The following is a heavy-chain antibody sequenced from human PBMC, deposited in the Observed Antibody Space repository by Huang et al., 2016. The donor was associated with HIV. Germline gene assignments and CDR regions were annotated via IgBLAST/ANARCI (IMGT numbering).Heavy chain of an antibody. CDR2: ISDDGSSK. J-gene: IGHJ4*02. D-gene: IGHD1-26*01. CDR1: GFTFNKFD. CDR3: AKDGRGSGTYYDYFEY. Sequence: QVQLVESGGGVVQPGRSLRLSCAAFGFTFNKFDMHWVRQAPGKGLEWVAIISDDGSSKYHADAVKGRFTISRDKSKNTVYLQMNSLRVEDTAVYYCAKDGRGSGTYYDYFEYWGQGTLVTVSS. V-gene: IGHV3-30*18.